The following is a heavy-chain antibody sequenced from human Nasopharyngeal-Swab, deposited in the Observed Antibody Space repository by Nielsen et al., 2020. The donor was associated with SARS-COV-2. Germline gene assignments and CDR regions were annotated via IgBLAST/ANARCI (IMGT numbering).Heavy chain of an antibody. CDR3: AKDFYYDSSGPPSVQH. V-gene: IGHV3-30*18. Sequence: GESLKISCAASGFTFSSYGMHWVRQAPGKGLEWVAVISYDGSNKYYADSVKGRFTISRDNSKNTLYLQMNSLRAEDTAVYYCAKDFYYDSSGPPSVQHWGQGTLVTVSS. D-gene: IGHD3-22*01. CDR1: GFTFSSYG. J-gene: IGHJ1*01. CDR2: ISYDGSNK.